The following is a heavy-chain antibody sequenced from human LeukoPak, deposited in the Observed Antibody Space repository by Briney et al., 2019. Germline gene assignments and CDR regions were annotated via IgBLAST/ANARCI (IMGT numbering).Heavy chain of an antibody. V-gene: IGHV3-11*04. D-gene: IGHD3-22*01. Sequence: GGSLRLSCAASGFTFSDYYMSWLRQAPGKGLEWVSYISSSGSTIYYADSVKGRFTISRDNAKNSLYLQMNSLRAEDTAVYYCARDYYDSSGYGGLFGYWGQGTLVTVSS. CDR1: GFTFSDYY. CDR3: ARDYYDSSGYGGLFGY. J-gene: IGHJ4*02. CDR2: ISSSGSTI.